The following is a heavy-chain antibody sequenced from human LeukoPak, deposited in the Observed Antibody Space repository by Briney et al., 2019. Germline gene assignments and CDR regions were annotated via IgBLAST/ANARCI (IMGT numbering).Heavy chain of an antibody. CDR2: IYYSGST. V-gene: IGHV4-31*03. CDR1: GGSISSGGYY. J-gene: IGHJ5*02. D-gene: IGHD6-13*01. CDR3: ARDRGAAAGTVNWFGP. Sequence: SETLSLTCTVSGGSISSGGYYWSWIRQHPGKGLEWIGYIYYSGSTYYNPSLKSRVTISVDTSKNQFSPKLSSVTAADTAVYYCARDRGAAAGTVNWFGPWGQGTLVTVSS.